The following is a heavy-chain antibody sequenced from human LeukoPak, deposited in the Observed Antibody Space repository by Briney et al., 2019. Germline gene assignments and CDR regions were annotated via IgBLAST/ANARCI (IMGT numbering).Heavy chain of an antibody. Sequence: PGGSLRLSCAASGFTFSNYGMHWVRQAPGKGLEWVAVIWYDGTKSYYADSVKGRFTISRDNSKNTLYLQMNSLRAEDTAVYYCARDDGAEITMVRGDWGQGTLVTVSS. CDR2: IWYDGTKS. J-gene: IGHJ4*02. V-gene: IGHV3-33*01. CDR1: GFTFSNYG. CDR3: ARDDGAEITMVRGD. D-gene: IGHD3-10*01.